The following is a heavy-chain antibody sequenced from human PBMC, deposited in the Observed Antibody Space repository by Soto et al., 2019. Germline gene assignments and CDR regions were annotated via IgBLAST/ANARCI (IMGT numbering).Heavy chain of an antibody. V-gene: IGHV3-48*03. CDR3: AREACSSTSCYTDP. CDR1: GFTFSSYE. CDR2: ISSSGSTI. J-gene: IGHJ5*02. Sequence: GGSLRLSCAASGFTFSSYEMNWVRQAPGKGLEWVSYISSSGSTIYYADSVKSRFTISRDNAKNSLYLQMNSLRAEDTAVYYCAREACSSTSCYTDPWGQGTLVTVSS. D-gene: IGHD2-2*02.